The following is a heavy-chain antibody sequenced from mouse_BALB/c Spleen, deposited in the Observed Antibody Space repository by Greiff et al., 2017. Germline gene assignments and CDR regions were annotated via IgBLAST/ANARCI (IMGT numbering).Heavy chain of an antibody. CDR1: GFNIKAYY. J-gene: IGHJ3*01. D-gene: IGHD2-1*01. CDR3: ARSRGNYDWFAY. CDR2: IDPENGNT. Sequence: EVMLVESGAELVRPGALVKLSCKASGFNIKAYYMHWVKQRPEQGLEWIGWIDPENGNTIYDPKFQGKASITADPSSNTAYLQLSSLTSEDTAVYYCARSRGNYDWFAYWGQGTLVTVSA. V-gene: IGHV14-1*02.